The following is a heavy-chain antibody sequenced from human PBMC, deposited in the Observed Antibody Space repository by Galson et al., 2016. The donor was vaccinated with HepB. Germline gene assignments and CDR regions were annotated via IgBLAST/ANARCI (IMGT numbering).Heavy chain of an antibody. CDR3: AREGSYGDYSFDY. D-gene: IGHD4-17*01. CDR2: ISYDGSNK. CDR1: GFTFSHYA. Sequence: SLRLSCAASGFTFSHYAIHWVRQAPGKGLEWVAVISYDGSNKYYADSVKGRFTIARDDSKNTLYLQMNSLRAEDTAVYYCAREGSYGDYSFDYWGQGALLTVSS. V-gene: IGHV3-30-3*01. J-gene: IGHJ4*02.